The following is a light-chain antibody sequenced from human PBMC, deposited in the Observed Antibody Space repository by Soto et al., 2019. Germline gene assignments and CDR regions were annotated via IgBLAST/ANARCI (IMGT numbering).Light chain of an antibody. V-gene: IGLV2-23*01. Sequence: QSVLTQPASVSGSPGQSITISCTGTSSDVGSYNLVSWYQQYPGKAPKLMIYEGSQRPSGVSNRFSGSKSGNTASLTISGLQAEDEADYCCCSYAGSSTVVFGGGTKLTVL. CDR3: CSYAGSSTVV. CDR2: EGS. J-gene: IGLJ2*01. CDR1: SSDVGSYNL.